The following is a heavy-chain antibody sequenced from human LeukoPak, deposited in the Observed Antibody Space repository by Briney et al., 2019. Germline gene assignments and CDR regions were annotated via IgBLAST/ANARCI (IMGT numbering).Heavy chain of an antibody. Sequence: GGSLRLSCAASGFTFSSYAMHWVRQAPGKGLEWVAVISYDGSNKYYADSVKGRFTISRDNSKNTLYLQMNSLRAEDTAVYYCAKDPHSSGYPFDYWGQGTLVTVSS. V-gene: IGHV3-30-3*01. D-gene: IGHD3-22*01. CDR1: GFTFSSYA. J-gene: IGHJ4*02. CDR2: ISYDGSNK. CDR3: AKDPHSSGYPFDY.